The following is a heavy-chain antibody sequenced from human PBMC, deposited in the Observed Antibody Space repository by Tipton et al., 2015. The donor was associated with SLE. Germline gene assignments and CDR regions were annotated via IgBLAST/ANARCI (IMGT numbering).Heavy chain of an antibody. CDR3: ARGSEGSSSWYGEDY. CDR2: ISSSSSYI. J-gene: IGHJ4*02. CDR1: GFTFSSYS. D-gene: IGHD6-13*01. V-gene: IGHV3-21*01. Sequence: SLRLSCAASGFTFSSYSMNWVRQAPGKGLEWVSSISSSSSYIYYADSVKGRFTISRDNAKNSLYLQMNNLRAEDTAVYYCARGSEGSSSWYGEDYWGQGTLVTVSS.